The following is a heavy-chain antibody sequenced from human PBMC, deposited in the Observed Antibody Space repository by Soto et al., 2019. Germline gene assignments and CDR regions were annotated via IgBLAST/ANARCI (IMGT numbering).Heavy chain of an antibody. CDR3: TTDKSVMYSGYDAFEI. D-gene: IGHD5-12*01. CDR2: IRGGGTV. Sequence: CAACGCSFRSYEMAWVRQDEGQGRERVAYIRGGGTVLYGDSVTGLFTISRDNDGNSLYLQRNSLTAEDTALSYCTTDKSVMYSGYDAFEIWGRGTMVTV. CDR1: GCSFRSYE. V-gene: IGHV3-48*03. J-gene: IGHJ3*02.